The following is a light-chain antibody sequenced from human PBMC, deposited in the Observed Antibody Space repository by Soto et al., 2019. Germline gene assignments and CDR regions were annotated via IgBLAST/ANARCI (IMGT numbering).Light chain of an antibody. CDR3: MQGTHWPPT. CDR2: QVS. J-gene: IGKJ3*01. V-gene: IGKV2-30*01. CDR1: QGLVYSNEKTY. Sequence: DVVMTQSPLSLTVTLGQPASISCRSSQGLVYSNEKTYVNWFQQRPGQAPRRLIYQVSNRDSGVPDIFSGSGSGTDFTLKISRVEAEDVGVYYCMQGTHWPPTFGPGTKVDIK.